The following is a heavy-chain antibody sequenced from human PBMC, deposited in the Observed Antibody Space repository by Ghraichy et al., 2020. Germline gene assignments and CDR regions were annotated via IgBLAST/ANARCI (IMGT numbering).Heavy chain of an antibody. CDR3: TRDFGSGRVDY. Sequence: SETLSLTCTVSGDSIISNYHWGWIRQPPGKELEWIGSIYYSGTTYYNPSLKSRVTISVDTSKNQFSLKLTSVTAADTALYYCTRDFGSGRVDYWGQGTQVTASS. CDR2: IYYSGTT. D-gene: IGHD3-10*01. V-gene: IGHV4-38-2*02. CDR1: GDSIISNYH. J-gene: IGHJ4*02.